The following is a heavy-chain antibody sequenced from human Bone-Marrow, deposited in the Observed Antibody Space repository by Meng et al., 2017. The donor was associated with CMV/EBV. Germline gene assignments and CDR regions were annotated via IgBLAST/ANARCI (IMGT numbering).Heavy chain of an antibody. CDR1: GGSISSGDYY. Sequence: SETRSPTCTVSGGSISSGDYYWSWIRQPPGKGLEWIGYIYYSGITYYKPSLKGRVTISVDTSKNQFSLKLSSVTAADTAVYYCARTRITIFGVVIGFDWFDPWGQGTLVTVSS. CDR2: IYYSGIT. V-gene: IGHV4-30-4*02. CDR3: ARTRITIFGVVIGFDWFDP. J-gene: IGHJ5*02. D-gene: IGHD3-3*01.